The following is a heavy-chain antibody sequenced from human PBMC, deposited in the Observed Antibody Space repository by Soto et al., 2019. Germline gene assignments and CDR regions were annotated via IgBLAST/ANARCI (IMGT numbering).Heavy chain of an antibody. CDR3: AKGGPVGYYGSGIRYYYGMDV. CDR2: ISYDGSNK. CDR1: GFTFSSYG. D-gene: IGHD3-10*01. J-gene: IGHJ6*02. V-gene: IGHV3-30*18. Sequence: VGSLRLSCAASGFTFSSYGMHWVRQAPGKGLEWVAVISYDGSNKYYADSVKGRFTISRDNSKNTLYLQMNSLRAEDTAVYYCAKGGPVGYYGSGIRYYYGMDVWGQGTTVTVSS.